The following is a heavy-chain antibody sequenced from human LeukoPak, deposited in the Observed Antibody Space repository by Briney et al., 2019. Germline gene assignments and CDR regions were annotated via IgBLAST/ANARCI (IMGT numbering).Heavy chain of an antibody. CDR2: VVYSGST. CDR3: ARHRLAPSGTSSFDY. CDR1: GGSISGSSQY. D-gene: IGHD5-12*01. J-gene: IGHJ4*02. Sequence: SETLSLTCTVSGGSISGSSQYWGWIRQPPGKGLEWIGSVVYSGSTYNNPSFRSRVTMSVDRSKNQFSLKFNSVTTADTALYYCARHRLAPSGTSSFDYWGQGTLVTVSS. V-gene: IGHV4-39*01.